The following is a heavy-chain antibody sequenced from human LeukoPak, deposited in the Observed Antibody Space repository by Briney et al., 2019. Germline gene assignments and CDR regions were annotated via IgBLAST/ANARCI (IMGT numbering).Heavy chain of an antibody. CDR3: ARVKYGSFDY. CDR1: GFIVNTYY. Sequence: GGSLRLSCAASGFIVNTYYTTWVRQAPGKGLEWVSILHSDYSTYYADSVQGRFTISRDTSENTVYLQMNSLRTEDTAVYYCARVKYGSFDYWGQGALVTVSS. J-gene: IGHJ4*02. D-gene: IGHD1-26*01. V-gene: IGHV3-66*02. CDR2: LHSDYST.